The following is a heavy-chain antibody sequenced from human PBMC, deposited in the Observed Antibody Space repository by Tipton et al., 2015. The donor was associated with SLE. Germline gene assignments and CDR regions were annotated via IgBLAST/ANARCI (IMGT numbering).Heavy chain of an antibody. J-gene: IGHJ4*02. CDR1: GFTFSSYW. CDR3: ARDWEQLSVDY. Sequence: SLRLSCAASGFTFSSYWMSWVRQAPGKGLEWVANIKQDGSEKYYVDSVKGRFTISRDNAKNSLYLQMNSLRAEDTALYYCARDWEQLSVDYWGQGTLVTASS. CDR2: IKQDGSEK. D-gene: IGHD3-16*02. V-gene: IGHV3-7*05.